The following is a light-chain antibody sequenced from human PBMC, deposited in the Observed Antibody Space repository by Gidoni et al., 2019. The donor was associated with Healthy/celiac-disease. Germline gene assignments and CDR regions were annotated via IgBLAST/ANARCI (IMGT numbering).Light chain of an antibody. CDR1: QSVSSY. V-gene: IGKV3-11*01. CDR2: DAS. Sequence: VLTHYPATLSLSPGERATLSCRASQSVSSYLAWYQQKPGQAPRLLIYDASNRATGIPARFSGSGSGTDFTLTISSLEPEDFAVYYCQQRSNWRQNTFXXXTKLEIK. J-gene: IGKJ2*01. CDR3: QQRSNWRQNT.